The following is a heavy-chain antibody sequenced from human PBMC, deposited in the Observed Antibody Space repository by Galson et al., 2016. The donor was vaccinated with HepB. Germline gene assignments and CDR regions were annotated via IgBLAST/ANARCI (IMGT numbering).Heavy chain of an antibody. CDR1: GDSISNNYW. J-gene: IGHJ4*02. V-gene: IGHV4-4*02. CDR2: IYQTRTA. D-gene: IGHD1/OR15-1a*01. CDR3: ARGTLGTTATMAFDY. Sequence: SETLSLTCAVSGDSISNNYWWSWVRQSPGKGLEWLGEIYQTRTANYNPSFTSRATISVDTSKNQISLRLASVTAADTAMYYCARGTLGTTATMAFDYWGQGTLVTVSS.